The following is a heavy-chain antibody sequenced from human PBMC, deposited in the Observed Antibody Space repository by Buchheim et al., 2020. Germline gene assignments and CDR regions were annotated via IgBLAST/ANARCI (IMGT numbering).Heavy chain of an antibody. CDR2: ISSSSSTI. V-gene: IGHV3-48*01. Sequence: EVQLVESGGGLVQPGGSLRLSCAASGFTFSSYSMNWVRQAPGKGLEWVSYISSSSSTIYYADSVKGRLTISRENAKNSLYLQMNSLRAEDTAVYYCARDSRSSSSHYFDYWGQGTL. D-gene: IGHD6-6*01. CDR1: GFTFSSYS. J-gene: IGHJ4*02. CDR3: ARDSRSSSSHYFDY.